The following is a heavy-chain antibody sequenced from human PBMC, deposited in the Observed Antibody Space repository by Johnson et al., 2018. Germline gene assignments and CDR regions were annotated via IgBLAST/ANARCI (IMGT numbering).Heavy chain of an antibody. D-gene: IGHD6-13*01. V-gene: IGHV3-9*01. CDR2: SRWNSGSI. CDR1: GFTFDDYA. Sequence: EVQLVESGGGLVQPGRSLRLSCAASGFTFDDYAMHWVRPAPGKGLEWVSGSRWNSGSIGYAASVKGRFTISRDNAKNSLYLQMNRLRPEDTAVYYCARGLAAADTYYYYYGMDVWGQGTTVTVSS. J-gene: IGHJ6*02. CDR3: ARGLAAADTYYYYYGMDV.